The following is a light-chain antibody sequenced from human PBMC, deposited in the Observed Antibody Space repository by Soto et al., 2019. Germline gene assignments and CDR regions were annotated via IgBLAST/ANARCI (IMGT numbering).Light chain of an antibody. CDR3: QQYITSPT. Sequence: EIVLTQSPGTLSLSPGERATASCKASQSVSSSYLAWYQQKPGHAPRLLIYGTSSRATGIPDRFSGGGSGTVFTLTISRLEPEDVAVYYCQQYITSPTFGQGTKVDIK. CDR1: QSVSSSY. J-gene: IGKJ1*01. CDR2: GTS. V-gene: IGKV3-20*01.